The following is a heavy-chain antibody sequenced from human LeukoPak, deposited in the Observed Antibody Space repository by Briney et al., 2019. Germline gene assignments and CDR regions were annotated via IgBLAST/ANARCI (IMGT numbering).Heavy chain of an antibody. V-gene: IGHV4-38-2*01. J-gene: IGHJ4*02. CDR3: ARGIGGYNYFDY. CDR2: VYHAGTT. D-gene: IGHD3-16*01. CDR1: GNPISSGYF. Sequence: PSETLSLTCGVSGNPISSGYFWVWIRQPPGKGLEWIGSVYHAGTTYYNPSLQSRVAISMDASKNEFFLTMTSVTAADTAVYYCARGIGGYNYFDYWGQGTLVAVSS.